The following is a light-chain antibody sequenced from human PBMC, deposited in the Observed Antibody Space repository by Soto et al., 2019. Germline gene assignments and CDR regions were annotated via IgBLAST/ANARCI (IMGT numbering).Light chain of an antibody. CDR1: QGISSY. J-gene: IGKJ3*01. Sequence: DIRLTQSPSFLSASVGDRVTITCRASQGISSYLAWYQQKPGKAPKLLTYAASTLQSGVPSRFGGSGSGTEFTVTISSLQLEDFETYYCQQFNSYPFTFGPGTKVDIK. CDR3: QQFNSYPFT. V-gene: IGKV1-9*01. CDR2: AAS.